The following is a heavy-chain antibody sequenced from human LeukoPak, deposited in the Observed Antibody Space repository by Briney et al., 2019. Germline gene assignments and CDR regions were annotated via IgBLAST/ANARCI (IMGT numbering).Heavy chain of an antibody. Sequence: GASVKVSCKASGYTFTGYYMHWVRQAPGQGLEWMGWINPNSGGTNYAQKFQGRVTMTRDTSISTAYMELSRLRSDDTAVYYCAADWPHGYGDYVIFGYWGQGTLVTVSS. D-gene: IGHD4-17*01. CDR3: AADWPHGYGDYVIFGY. CDR2: INPNSGGT. J-gene: IGHJ4*02. V-gene: IGHV1-2*02. CDR1: GYTFTGYY.